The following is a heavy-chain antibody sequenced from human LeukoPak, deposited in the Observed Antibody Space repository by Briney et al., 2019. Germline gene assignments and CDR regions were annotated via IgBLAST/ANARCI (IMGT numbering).Heavy chain of an antibody. CDR2: MYHSGST. CDR1: GYSISSGFH. CDR3: ARNDSSGYFDY. V-gene: IGHV4-38-2*01. D-gene: IGHD3-22*01. J-gene: IGHJ4*02. Sequence: PSETLSLTCVVSGYSISSGFHWGWIRQPPGKGLEWIGSMYHSGSTYYNPSLKSRVTISLDTSKNQFSLKLRSVTAADTAVYYCARNDSSGYFDYWGQGTLVTVSS.